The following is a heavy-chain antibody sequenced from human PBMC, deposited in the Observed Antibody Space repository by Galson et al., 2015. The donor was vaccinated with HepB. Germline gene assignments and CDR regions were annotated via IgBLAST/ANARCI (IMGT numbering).Heavy chain of an antibody. CDR3: ARDSMGYDFWSGYYSSYYYGMDV. CDR1: GFTFSSYR. J-gene: IGHJ6*02. D-gene: IGHD3-3*01. V-gene: IGHV3-7*01. CDR2: IKQDGSEK. Sequence: SLRLSCAASGFTFSSYRMSWVRQAPGKGLEWVANIKQDGSEKYYVDSVKGRFTISRDNAKNSLYLQMNSLRAEDTAVYYCARDSMGYDFWSGYYSSYYYGMDVWGQGTTVTVSS.